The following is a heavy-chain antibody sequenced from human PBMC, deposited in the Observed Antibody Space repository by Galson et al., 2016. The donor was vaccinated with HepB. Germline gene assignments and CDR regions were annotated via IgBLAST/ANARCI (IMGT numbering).Heavy chain of an antibody. CDR3: VRDDAFLQMAH. V-gene: IGHV3-7*01. CDR1: GFTFSSYG. Sequence: SLRLSCAASGFTFSSYGMNWVRQAPGKGLEWVANIKKDGSGQNYVDSVQGRFTISRDNAENSLYLQMNSLRAEDTAVYYCVRDDAFLQMAHWGQGTLVTVSS. D-gene: IGHD1-1*01. CDR2: IKKDGSGQ. J-gene: IGHJ4*02.